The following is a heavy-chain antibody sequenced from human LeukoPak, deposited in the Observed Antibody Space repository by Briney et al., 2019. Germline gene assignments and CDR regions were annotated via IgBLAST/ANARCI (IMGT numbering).Heavy chain of an antibody. J-gene: IGHJ6*02. Sequence: WETLSLTCTVSGGSISGYYWRWIRQPPGKGLEWIGDIYSSGSANYNPSLKSRVTISVDTSKNQFSLKLSSVTAADTAVYYCAIGYKPGIAAAGTIPSADYYYYGMDVWGQGTTVTVSS. D-gene: IGHD6-13*01. V-gene: IGHV4-4*09. CDR3: AIGYKPGIAAAGTIPSADYYYYGMDV. CDR1: GGSISGYY. CDR2: IYSSGSA.